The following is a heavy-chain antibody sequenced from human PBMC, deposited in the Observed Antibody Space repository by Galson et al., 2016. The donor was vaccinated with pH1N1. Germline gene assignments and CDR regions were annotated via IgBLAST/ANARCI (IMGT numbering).Heavy chain of an antibody. CDR3: AREDYYDTDLSDWYFDL. J-gene: IGHJ2*01. D-gene: IGHD3-22*01. CDR2: IIPIFNTA. Sequence: SVKVSCKASGGTFGSYGINWVRQAPGQGLEWMGGIIPIFNTAKYAQNFQGRVTITADESTTTAYMELSSLRSEDTAVYYCAREDYYDTDLSDWYFDLWGRGTLLSVSS. V-gene: IGHV1-69*13. CDR1: GGTFGSYG.